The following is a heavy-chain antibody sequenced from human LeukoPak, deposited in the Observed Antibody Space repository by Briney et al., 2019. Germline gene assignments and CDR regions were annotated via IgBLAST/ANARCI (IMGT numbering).Heavy chain of an antibody. J-gene: IGHJ1*01. CDR1: GDSITRSNIY. D-gene: IGHD3-22*01. Sequence: SETLSLTCTVSGDSITRSNIYWGWIRQPPGKGMEWIGSINYSGRTSSNASLKSRVTISVDTYKNQFSLKLNSVTAADTAVYYCARSTYYYDSSGYFVGYFQHWGQGSLVTVCS. V-gene: IGHV4-39*07. CDR2: INYSGRT. CDR3: ARSTYYYDSSGYFVGYFQH.